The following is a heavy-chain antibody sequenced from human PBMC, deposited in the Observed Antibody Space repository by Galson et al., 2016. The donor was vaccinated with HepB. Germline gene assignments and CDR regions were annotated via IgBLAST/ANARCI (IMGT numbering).Heavy chain of an antibody. CDR3: ARGKRIVATIYYSDN. V-gene: IGHV3-30*04. CDR1: GFTFSTYA. J-gene: IGHJ4*02. D-gene: IGHD5-12*01. Sequence: SLRLSCAASGFTFSTYAMHWVRQAPGKGLEWVAVISYDGNKEDYADSVKGRFTISRDNSKNTLYLEMNSLRGEDTAVYYCARGKRIVATIYYSDNWGQGSLVTVSS. CDR2: ISYDGNKE.